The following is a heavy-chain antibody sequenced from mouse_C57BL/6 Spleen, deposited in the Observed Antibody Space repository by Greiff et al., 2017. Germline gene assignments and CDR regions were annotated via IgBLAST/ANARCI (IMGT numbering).Heavy chain of an antibody. J-gene: IGHJ4*01. CDR2: IDPSDSET. CDR1: GYTFTSYW. Sequence: QVQLKQPGAELVRPGSSVKLSCKASGYTFTSYWMHWVKQRPIQGLEWIGNIDPSDSETHYNQKFKDKATLTVDKSSSTAYMQLSSLTSEDSAVYYCARGFDYYGSSYYAMDYWGQGTSVTVSS. V-gene: IGHV1-52*01. D-gene: IGHD1-1*01. CDR3: ARGFDYYGSSYYAMDY.